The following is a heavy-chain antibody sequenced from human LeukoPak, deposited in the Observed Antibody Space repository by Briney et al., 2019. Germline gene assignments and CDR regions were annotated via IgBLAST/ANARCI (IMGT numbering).Heavy chain of an antibody. Sequence: GSSVKVSGKPSGGTFSSYAISGVQQAPGQGLEWMGGIIPILGTANYARKFRGRVTITTDQSTSNAYLELSSLRSEDRAVYYCARALTYYDILTGYYKESNFDYWGPGNLVTVSS. D-gene: IGHD3-9*01. CDR3: ARALTYYDILTGYYKESNFDY. V-gene: IGHV1-69*05. J-gene: IGHJ4*02. CDR1: GGTFSSYA. CDR2: IIPILGTA.